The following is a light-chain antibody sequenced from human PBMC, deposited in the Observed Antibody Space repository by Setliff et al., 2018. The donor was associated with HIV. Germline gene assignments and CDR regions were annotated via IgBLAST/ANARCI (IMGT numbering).Light chain of an antibody. CDR1: NIGDKS. V-gene: IGLV3-21*04. CDR3: QVWDSSSDAGV. Sequence: ELAQSPSVSVAPGKTARITCGGNNIGDKSVFWYQQKPGLAPVLVIYYDTDRPSGIPERFSGSNSGNTATLTISRVEAGDEADYSCQVWDSSSDAGVFGGGTKGTVL. CDR2: YDT. J-gene: IGLJ3*02.